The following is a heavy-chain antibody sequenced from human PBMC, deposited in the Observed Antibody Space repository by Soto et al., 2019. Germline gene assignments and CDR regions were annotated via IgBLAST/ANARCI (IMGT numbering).Heavy chain of an antibody. Sequence: RASVKVSCKASGYTFTSYYMHWVRQAPGQGLEWMGTINPSGGSTSYAQKFQGRVTMTRDTSTSTVYMELSSLRSEDTAVYYCARDPHLVYYSSGMDVWGQGTTVTVS. V-gene: IGHV1-46*01. CDR2: INPSGGST. CDR3: ARDPHLVYYSSGMDV. CDR1: GYTFTSYY. J-gene: IGHJ6*02.